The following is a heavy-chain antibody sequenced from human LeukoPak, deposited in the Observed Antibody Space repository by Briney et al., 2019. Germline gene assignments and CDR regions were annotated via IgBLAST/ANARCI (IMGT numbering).Heavy chain of an antibody. J-gene: IGHJ4*02. CDR3: AKDALDWVGGNLDY. Sequence: GGSLRLSCAASGFTFSGSGMHWVRQAPGKGLEWVAFIRYDGSNKYYADSVKGRFTISRDNSKNTLYLQMNSLRAEDTAVYYCAKDALDWVGGNLDYWGQGTLVTVSS. V-gene: IGHV3-30*02. CDR1: GFTFSGSG. CDR2: IRYDGSNK. D-gene: IGHD1-14*01.